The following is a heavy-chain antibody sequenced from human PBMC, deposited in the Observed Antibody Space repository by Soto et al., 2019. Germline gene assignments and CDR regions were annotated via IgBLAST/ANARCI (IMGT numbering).Heavy chain of an antibody. D-gene: IGHD3-9*01. J-gene: IGHJ4*02. CDR3: ARGHILTGPYYFDY. CDR2: IIPIFGTA. CDR1: GGTFSSYA. V-gene: IGHV1-69*06. Sequence: SVKVSCKASGGTFSSYAVSWVRQAPGQGLEWMGGIIPIFGTANYAQKFQGRVTITADKSTSTAYMELSSLRSEDTAVYYCARGHILTGPYYFDYWGQGTLVTVSS.